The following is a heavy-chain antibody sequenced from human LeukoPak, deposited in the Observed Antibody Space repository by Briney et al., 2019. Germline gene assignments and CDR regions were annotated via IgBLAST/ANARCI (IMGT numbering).Heavy chain of an antibody. D-gene: IGHD2-15*01. J-gene: IGHJ3*02. Sequence: KPSETLSLTCTVPGGSISSSSYYWGWIRQPPRKGPEWVGRIYYSGSTYYNPSLKSRVTISVDTSKNQFSLKLSSVTAADTAVYYCASPLGYCSGGSCEASAFDIWGQGTMVTVSS. CDR2: IYYSGST. CDR1: GGSISSSSYY. CDR3: ASPLGYCSGGSCEASAFDI. V-gene: IGHV4-39*01.